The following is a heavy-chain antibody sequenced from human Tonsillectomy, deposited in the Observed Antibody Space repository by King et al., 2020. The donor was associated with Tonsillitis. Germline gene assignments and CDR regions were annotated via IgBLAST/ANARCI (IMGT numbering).Heavy chain of an antibody. CDR3: ARDPSCSSTACYRGPGYSYYGMDV. CDR2: IIPIFGTA. J-gene: IGHJ6*02. CDR1: GGTFSSYA. V-gene: IGHV1-69*01. Sequence: QLVQSGAEVKKPGSSVKVSCKASGGTFSSYAISWVRQAPGQGLEWMGGIIPIFGTANYAQKFQGRVTITADESTSTAYMELSSLRSEATAVYYCARDPSCSSTACYRGPGYSYYGMDVWGQGTTVTVSS. D-gene: IGHD2-2*01.